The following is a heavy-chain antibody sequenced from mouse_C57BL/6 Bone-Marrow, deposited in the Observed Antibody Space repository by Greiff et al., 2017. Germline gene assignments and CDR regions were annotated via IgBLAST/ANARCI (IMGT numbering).Heavy chain of an antibody. V-gene: IGHV1-64*01. CDR3: ARGETMVTTGYFDY. CDR1: GYTFTSYW. D-gene: IGHD2-2*01. CDR2: IHPNSGST. Sequence: QVQLQQPGAELVKPGASVKLSCKASGYTFTSYWMHWVKQRPGQGLEWIGMIHPNSGSTNYNEKFKSKATLTVDKSSSTAYMQLSSLTSEDSAVYYCARGETMVTTGYFDYWGQGTTLTGSS. J-gene: IGHJ2*01.